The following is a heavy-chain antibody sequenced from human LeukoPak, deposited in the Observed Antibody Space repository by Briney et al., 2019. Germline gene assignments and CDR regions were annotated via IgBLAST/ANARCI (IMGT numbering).Heavy chain of an antibody. D-gene: IGHD1-26*01. CDR1: GFTVSSNY. Sequence: PGGSLRLSCAASGFTVSSNYMSWVRQAPGKGLEWVSVTYSGGTTYYADSVKGRFTISRDNSKNTLYLQMNSLRAEDTAVYYCTRVVLVGTTYSYFDYWGQGTLVTVSS. J-gene: IGHJ4*02. V-gene: IGHV3-53*01. CDR3: TRVVLVGTTYSYFDY. CDR2: TYSGGTT.